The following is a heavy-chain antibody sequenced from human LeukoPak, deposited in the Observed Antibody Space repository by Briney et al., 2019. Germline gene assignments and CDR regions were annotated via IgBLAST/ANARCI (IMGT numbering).Heavy chain of an antibody. CDR3: ATDLMGGGYSGYDLIDY. J-gene: IGHJ4*02. CDR1: GYTLTELS. V-gene: IGHV1-24*01. Sequence: ASVKVSCKVSGYTLTELSMHWVRQAPGKGLEWMGGFDPEDGETIYAQKFQGRVTITEDTSTDTAYMELSSLRSEDTAVYYCATDLMGGGYSGYDLIDYWGQGTLVTVSS. CDR2: FDPEDGET. D-gene: IGHD5-12*01.